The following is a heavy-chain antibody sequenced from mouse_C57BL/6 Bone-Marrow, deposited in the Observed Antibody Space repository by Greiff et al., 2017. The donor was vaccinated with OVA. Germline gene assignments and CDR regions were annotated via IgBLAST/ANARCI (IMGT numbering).Heavy chain of an antibody. CDR2: INPNNGGT. J-gene: IGHJ4*01. CDR3: ARPYYYAMGY. V-gene: IGHV1-26*01. Sequence: EVKLQQSGPELVKPGASVKISCKASGYTFTDYYMNWVKQSHGKSLEWIGDINPNNGGTSYHQKFKGKATLTVDKSSSTAYMELRSLTSEDSAVYYCARPYYYAMGYWGQGTSVTVSS. CDR1: GYTFTDYY.